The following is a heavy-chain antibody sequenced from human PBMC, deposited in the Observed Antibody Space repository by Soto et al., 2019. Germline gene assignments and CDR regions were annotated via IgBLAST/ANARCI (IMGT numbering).Heavy chain of an antibody. Sequence: EVQLVESGGGLVQPGGSLRLSCAASGFTLSYYSMNWVRQAPGKGLDWVSYIGGSGSTIYYADSVKGRFTIARDNAKNSLYLPMNSLRAEDTAVYSCARNLYGSGTYCSDYCGQLTLVIVSS. V-gene: IGHV3-48*01. CDR1: GFTLSYYS. D-gene: IGHD3-10*01. J-gene: IGHJ4*02. CDR3: ARNLYGSGTYCSDY. CDR2: IGGSGSTI.